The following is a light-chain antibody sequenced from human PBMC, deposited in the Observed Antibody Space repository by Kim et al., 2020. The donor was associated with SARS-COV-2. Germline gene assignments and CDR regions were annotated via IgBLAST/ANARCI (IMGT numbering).Light chain of an antibody. V-gene: IGLV2-14*03. J-gene: IGLJ2*01. CDR2: DVT. Sequence: GQPITSSCTGASIDVGSHNYVSWYQQHPGKAPRLMIYDVTSRPSGISNRFSGSKSGNTASLTISGLQAEDEADYYCSSYTSTRTVVFGGGTQLTVL. CDR3: SSYTSTRTVV. CDR1: SIDVGSHNY.